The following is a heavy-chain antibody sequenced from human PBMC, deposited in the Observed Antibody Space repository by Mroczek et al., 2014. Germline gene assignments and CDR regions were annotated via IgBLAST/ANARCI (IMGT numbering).Heavy chain of an antibody. Sequence: QVQLQQWGAGXLKPSETLSLTCAVYGGSFSGYYWSWIRQPPRKGLEWIGEINHSGSTNYNPSLKSRVTISVDTSKNQFSLKLSSVTAADTAVYYCARGRMYYDFWSGYPNSGAFDIWGQGTMVTVSS. CDR3: ARGRMYYDFWSGYPNSGAFDI. CDR2: INHSGST. D-gene: IGHD3-3*01. CDR1: GGSFSGYY. J-gene: IGHJ3*02. V-gene: IGHV4-34*01.